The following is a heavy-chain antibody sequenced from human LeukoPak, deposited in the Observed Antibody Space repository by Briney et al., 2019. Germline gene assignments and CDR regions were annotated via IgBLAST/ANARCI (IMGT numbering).Heavy chain of an antibody. J-gene: IGHJ6*03. Sequence: SETLSLTCTVSGGSISSSSYYWGWIRQPPGKGLEWIGSIYYSGSTYYNPSLKSRATISVDTSKNQFSLKLSSVTAADTAVYYCARGRYYCDSSGYYYYYYYYMDVWGKGTTVTVSS. CDR1: GGSISSSSYY. V-gene: IGHV4-39*07. CDR3: ARGRYYCDSSGYYYYYYYYMDV. CDR2: IYYSGST. D-gene: IGHD3-22*01.